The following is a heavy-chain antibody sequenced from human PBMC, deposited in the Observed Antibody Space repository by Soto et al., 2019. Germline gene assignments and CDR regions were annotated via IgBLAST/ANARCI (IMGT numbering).Heavy chain of an antibody. CDR3: ARIQENYDSDY. V-gene: IGHV2-26*01. CDR2: IFSNDEK. D-gene: IGHD3-3*01. CDR1: GFSLSNARMG. Sequence: SGPTLVNPSETLTLTCTVSGFSLSNARMGVSWIRQPPGKALEWLAHIFSNDEKSYSTSLKSRLTISKDTSKSQVVLTMTNMDPVDTATYYCARIQENYDSDYWGQGTLVTVSS. J-gene: IGHJ4*02.